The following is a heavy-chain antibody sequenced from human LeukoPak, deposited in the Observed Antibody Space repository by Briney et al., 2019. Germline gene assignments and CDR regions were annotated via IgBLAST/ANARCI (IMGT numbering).Heavy chain of an antibody. J-gene: IGHJ2*01. V-gene: IGHV3-30*04. Sequence: PGGSLRLSCAASGFTFSTYALHWVRQAPGKGLEWVAVISYVGSTKYNADSVKGRFTISRDNSKNTLYLQMNSLRTEDTAVYYCAKEPTPTMVRRGYWYFDLWGRGTLVTVSS. CDR2: ISYVGSTK. CDR1: GFTFSTYA. CDR3: AKEPTPTMVRRGYWYFDL. D-gene: IGHD3-10*01.